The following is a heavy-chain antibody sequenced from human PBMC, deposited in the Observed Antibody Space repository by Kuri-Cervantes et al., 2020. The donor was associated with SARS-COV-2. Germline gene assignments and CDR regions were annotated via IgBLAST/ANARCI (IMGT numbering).Heavy chain of an antibody. CDR2: IKSKTDGGTT. CDR3: ANSLLLSLDY. D-gene: IGHD1-26*01. Sequence: GESLKISCVGSGFTFSDAWMSWVRQTPGKGLEWVGRIKSKTDGGTTDYAAPVKGRFTISRDDSKNTLYLQMNSLRAEDTAVYYCANSLLLSLDYWGQGTLVTVSS. J-gene: IGHJ4*02. V-gene: IGHV3-15*01. CDR1: GFTFSDAW.